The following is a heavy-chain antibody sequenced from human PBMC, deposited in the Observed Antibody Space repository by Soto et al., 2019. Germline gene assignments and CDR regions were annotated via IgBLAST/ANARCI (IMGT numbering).Heavy chain of an antibody. CDR2: ISYDGSNK. D-gene: IGHD1-1*01. Sequence: PGGSLRLSCAASGFTFSSYGMPWVRQAPGKGLEWVAVISYDGSNKYYADSVKGRFTISRDNSKNTLYLQMNSLRAEDTAGYYCARDPERLAYWGPGTLVTVSS. CDR1: GFTFSSYG. J-gene: IGHJ4*02. V-gene: IGHV3-30*03. CDR3: ARDPERLAY.